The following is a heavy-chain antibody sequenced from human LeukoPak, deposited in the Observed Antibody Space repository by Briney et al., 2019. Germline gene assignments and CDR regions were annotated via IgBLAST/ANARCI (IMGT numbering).Heavy chain of an antibody. V-gene: IGHV1-2*02. CDR2: INPNSGGT. CDR3: ARGDGSGRYCIEY. CDR1: GYTFTDYF. J-gene: IGHJ4*02. Sequence: ASVKVPCKASGYTFTDYFMHWVRQAPGQGLEWMSWINPNSGGTNYAQRFQGRVTMTRDTSISTVYMELSRLTSDDTAVYYCARGDGSGRYCIEYWGQGTPVAVAS. D-gene: IGHD3-10*01.